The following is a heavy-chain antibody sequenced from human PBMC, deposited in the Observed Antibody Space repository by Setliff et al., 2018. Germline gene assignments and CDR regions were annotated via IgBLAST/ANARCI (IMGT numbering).Heavy chain of an antibody. CDR1: GCTFSTYR. J-gene: IGHJ4*02. CDR3: ARTCSGSGCYAGLES. D-gene: IGHD2-15*01. V-gene: IGHV3-30*03. CDR2: ISYDGSNQ. Sequence: GGSLRLSCAASGCTFSTYRMHWVRQAPGKGLEWVAVISYDGSNQNYADSVKGRFTISRDNSKNTVYLQMNSLRPEDTAVYYCARTCSGSGCYAGLESWGQGTPVTVSS.